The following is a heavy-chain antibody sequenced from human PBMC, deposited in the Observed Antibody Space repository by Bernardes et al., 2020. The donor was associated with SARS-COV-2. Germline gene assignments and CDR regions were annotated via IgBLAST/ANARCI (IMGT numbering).Heavy chain of an antibody. CDR3: ARYTNYLVGVYYMDV. D-gene: IGHD4-4*01. V-gene: IGHV4-59*08. J-gene: IGHJ6*03. CDR2: IYYSGST. CDR1: GGSISSYY. Sequence: SETLSLTCTVSGGSISSYYWTWIRQPPGKGLEWIGSIYYSGSTIYNPSLKSRVTISVDTSKTQFSLRLSSVTAADTAVYYCARYTNYLVGVYYMDVWGKGTTVTVSS.